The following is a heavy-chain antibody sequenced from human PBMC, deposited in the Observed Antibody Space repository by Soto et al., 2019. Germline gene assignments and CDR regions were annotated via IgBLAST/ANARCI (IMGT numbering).Heavy chain of an antibody. CDR3: ASRDPGTSVDY. CDR1: GGSFTSNNW. Sequence: QVQLQESGPGLVKPSGTLSLTCAVSGGSFTSNNWWTWVRQPPGQGLEWIGEIYRSGSTNYNPSLKSRVTISLDKSENQFSRKVTSLTAADTAVYSCASRDPGTSVDYWGQGTLVTFSS. D-gene: IGHD1-7*01. V-gene: IGHV4-4*02. CDR2: IYRSGST. J-gene: IGHJ4*02.